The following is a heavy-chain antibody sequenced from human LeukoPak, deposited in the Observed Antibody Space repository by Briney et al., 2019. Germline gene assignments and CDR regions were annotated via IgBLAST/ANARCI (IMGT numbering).Heavy chain of an antibody. J-gene: IGHJ4*02. CDR2: ISSTSESK. Sequence: GGSLRLSCAPSGFNSSIYSMNWVRQAPGKGLEWVASISSTSESKFYADSVRGRFTISRDNAKTSLFLQLNSLRAEDTALYYCTRGDISVTRHFDYWGQGTLVSVSS. CDR3: TRGDISVTRHFDY. V-gene: IGHV3-21*01. D-gene: IGHD4-17*01. CDR1: GFNSSIYS.